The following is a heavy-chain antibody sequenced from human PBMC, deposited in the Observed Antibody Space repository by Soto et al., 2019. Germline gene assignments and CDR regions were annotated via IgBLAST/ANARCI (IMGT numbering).Heavy chain of an antibody. Sequence: QVQLVQSGAEEKKPGASVKVSCKASGYTFTSYAMHWVCQAPGQRLEWMGWINAGNGNTKYSQKFQGRVTITRDTSASTAYMELSSLRSEDTAVYYCARDLMVRGSGSYGPLDYWGQGTLVTVSS. CDR1: GYTFTSYA. CDR2: INAGNGNT. J-gene: IGHJ4*02. V-gene: IGHV1-3*05. CDR3: ARDLMVRGSGSYGPLDY. D-gene: IGHD1-26*01.